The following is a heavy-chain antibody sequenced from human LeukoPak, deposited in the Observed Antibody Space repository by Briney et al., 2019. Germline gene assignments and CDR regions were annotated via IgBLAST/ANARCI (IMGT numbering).Heavy chain of an antibody. CDR2: IDPGDSDT. J-gene: IGHJ4*02. CDR3: ARGTKYYDFWSGHYQNDY. V-gene: IGHV5-51*01. CDR1: GYSFTSYW. Sequence: GESLKISCKGSGYSFTSYWIGWVRQMTGKGLEWMGIIDPGDSDTRYSPSFQGQVTISADKSISTAYLQWSSLKASDTAMYYCARGTKYYDFWSGHYQNDYWGQGTLVTVSS. D-gene: IGHD3-3*01.